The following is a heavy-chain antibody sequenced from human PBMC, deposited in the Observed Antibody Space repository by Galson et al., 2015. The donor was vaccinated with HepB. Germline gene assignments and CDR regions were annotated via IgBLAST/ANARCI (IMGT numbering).Heavy chain of an antibody. Sequence: PALVKPTQTLTLTCTFSGFSLSTNGVGVGWIRQPPGKALEWLALIYWDDDKRYSPSLKSRLTITKDTSKNQVVLTMTNMDPVDTATYYCARRRGYRGSDPRGFDCWGQGTLVTVSS. D-gene: IGHD5-12*01. CDR1: GFSLSTNGVG. CDR2: IYWDDDK. V-gene: IGHV2-5*02. J-gene: IGHJ4*02. CDR3: ARRRGYRGSDPRGFDC.